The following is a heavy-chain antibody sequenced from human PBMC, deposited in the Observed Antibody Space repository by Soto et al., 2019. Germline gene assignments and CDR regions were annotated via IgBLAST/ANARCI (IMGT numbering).Heavy chain of an antibody. D-gene: IGHD6-19*01. CDR1: VYMFTSYF. J-gene: IGHJ4*02. V-gene: IGHV1-46*01. CDR2: INPSAGTT. Sequence: QGHLVQSGAEVKRPGASVRVSCESSVYMFTSYFIHWVRQAPGQGLEWVGVINPSAGTTTYAQKFQDRITMTRDTSPTTVDMELSSLRSEDTAVYYCARDKDSSARPRAEFDYWGQGTLITVSS. CDR3: ARDKDSSARPRAEFDY.